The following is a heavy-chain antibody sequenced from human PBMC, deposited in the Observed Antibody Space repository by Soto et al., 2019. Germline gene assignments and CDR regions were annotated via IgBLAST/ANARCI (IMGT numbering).Heavy chain of an antibody. D-gene: IGHD2-15*01. CDR2: ISAYNGNT. Sequence: ASVKVSCKASGGTFSSYAISWVRQAPGQGLEWMGWISAYNGNTNYAQKLQGRVTMTTDTSTSTAYMELRSLRSDDPAVYYCARQPDCSGGSCYGWLDPWGQGTLVTVSS. V-gene: IGHV1-18*01. CDR3: ARQPDCSGGSCYGWLDP. J-gene: IGHJ5*02. CDR1: GGTFSSYA.